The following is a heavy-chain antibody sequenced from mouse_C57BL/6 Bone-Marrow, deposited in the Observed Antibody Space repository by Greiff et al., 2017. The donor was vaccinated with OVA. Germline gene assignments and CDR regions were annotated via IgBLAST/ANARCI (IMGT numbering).Heavy chain of an antibody. D-gene: IGHD1-1*01. CDR2: IWTGGGT. CDR3: ARESTTVLVPYFDD. Sequence: QVQLQQSGPGLVAPSQSLSITCTVSGFSLTSYAISWVRQPPGKGLEWLGVIWTGGGTNYNSALKSRLSISKDNSKSQVFLKMNSLQTDDTARYYCARESTTVLVPYFDDWGKGTTLTVSS. CDR1: GFSLTSYA. V-gene: IGHV2-9-1*01. J-gene: IGHJ2*01.